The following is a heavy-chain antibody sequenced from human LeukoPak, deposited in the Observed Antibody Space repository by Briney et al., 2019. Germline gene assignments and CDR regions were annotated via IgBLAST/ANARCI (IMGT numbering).Heavy chain of an antibody. CDR1: GGSISSSSYY. V-gene: IGHV4-39*07. D-gene: IGHD6-13*01. CDR3: AGVSSSWNNFDY. J-gene: IGHJ4*02. Sequence: SETLSLTCTVSGGSISSSSYYWGWIRQPPGKGLEWIGSIYYSGSTYYNPSLKSRVTISVDTSKNQFSLKLSSVTAADTAVYYCAGVSSSWNNFDYWGQGTLVTVSS. CDR2: IYYSGST.